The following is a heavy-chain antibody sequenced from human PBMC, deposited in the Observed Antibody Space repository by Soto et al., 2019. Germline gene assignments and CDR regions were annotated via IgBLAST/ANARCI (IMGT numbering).Heavy chain of an antibody. CDR3: ARTTVKVYYYYYGMDV. CDR1: GGSFSGYY. V-gene: IGHV4-34*01. Sequence: QVQLQQWGAGLLKPSETLSLTCAVYGGSFSGYYWSWIRQPPGKGLEWIGEINHSGSTNYNPSLKSRVTIAVDTSEKQFSLKLSSVNAADTAVYYCARTTVKVYYYYYGMDVWGQGTTVTVSS. D-gene: IGHD4-4*01. CDR2: INHSGST. J-gene: IGHJ6*02.